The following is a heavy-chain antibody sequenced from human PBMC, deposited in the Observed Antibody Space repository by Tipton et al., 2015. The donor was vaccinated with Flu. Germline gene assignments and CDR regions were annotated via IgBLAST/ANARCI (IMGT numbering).Heavy chain of an antibody. Sequence: GLVKPSETLSLICAVSDYSISSGYYWGWIRQPPGKGLEWIGRVYTSTATSYNPSLSSRVAMSVDTSKNLFSLNLRYVTAADTAVYYCARLGSEKYGDFVDYWGQGTLVTVSS. D-gene: IGHD4-17*01. CDR2: VYTSTAT. V-gene: IGHV4-38-2*01. J-gene: IGHJ4*02. CDR3: ARLGSEKYGDFVDY. CDR1: DYSISSGYY.